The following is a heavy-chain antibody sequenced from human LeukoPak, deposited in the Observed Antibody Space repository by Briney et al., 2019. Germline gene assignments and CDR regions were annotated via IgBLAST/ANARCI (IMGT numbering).Heavy chain of an antibody. CDR3: ASTFNRPNYYGSGPEAPFDY. J-gene: IGHJ4*02. D-gene: IGHD3-10*01. Sequence: SETLSLTCTVPGGSISSGDYYWSWIRQPPGKGLEWIGYIYYSGSTYYNPSLKSRVTISVDTSKNQFSLKLSSVTAADTAVYYCASTFNRPNYYGSGPEAPFDYWGQGTLVTVSS. CDR2: IYYSGST. V-gene: IGHV4-30-4*01. CDR1: GGSISSGDYY.